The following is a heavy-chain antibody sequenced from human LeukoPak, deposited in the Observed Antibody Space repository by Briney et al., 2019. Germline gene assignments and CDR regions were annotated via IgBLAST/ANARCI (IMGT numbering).Heavy chain of an antibody. CDR1: GYTFTSYD. CDR2: MNPNSGNT. CDR3: ARQQSWYKDAFDI. V-gene: IGHV1-8*03. J-gene: IGHJ3*02. D-gene: IGHD6-13*01. Sequence: AASVKVSCKASGYTFTSYDINWVRQATGQGLEWMGWMNPNSGNTGYAQKFQGRVTITRNTSISTAYMELSSLRSEDTAVYYCARQQSWYKDAFDIWGQGTMVTVSS.